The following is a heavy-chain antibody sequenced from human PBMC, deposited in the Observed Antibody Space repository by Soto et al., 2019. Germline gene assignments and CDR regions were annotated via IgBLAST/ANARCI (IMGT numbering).Heavy chain of an antibody. CDR2: ISSSGNTI. CDR1: GFTFSDYY. J-gene: IGHJ6*03. CDR3: ARALIGGYYFIDV. V-gene: IGHV3-11*01. Sequence: QVQLVESGGGLVKPGGSLRLSCAASGFTFSDYYMSWIRQAPGKGLEWISYISSSGNTIYYADSVKGRFTISRDNAKNSMYLQMNSLRDEDTAVYYCARALIGGYYFIDVWGKGTTVTVSS.